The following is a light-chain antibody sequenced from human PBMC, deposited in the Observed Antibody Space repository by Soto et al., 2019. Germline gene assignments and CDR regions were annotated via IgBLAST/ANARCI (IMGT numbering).Light chain of an antibody. J-gene: IGLJ2*01. V-gene: IGLV1-40*01. CDR3: QSFLV. CDR2: RNN. Sequence: QLVLTQPPSVSGAPGQRVTISCTGSNSNIGAGFDVHWYQQFPGTAPKLLIYRNNQRPSGVPDRFSGSKSGTSASLAITGRQAEDEADYYCQSFLVFGGGTKLTVL. CDR1: NSNIGAGFD.